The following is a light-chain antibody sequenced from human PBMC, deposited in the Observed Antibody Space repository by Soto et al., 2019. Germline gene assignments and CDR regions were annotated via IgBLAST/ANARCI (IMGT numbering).Light chain of an antibody. Sequence: EIVMTQSPATLSVSPGERATLSCRASQSVGSNLAWYQQKPGQAPRLLIYGASTRATDIPARFSGSGSGTEFALTINSLQSEDSAVYFCYQFNVCHRTFGQGTKVDIK. CDR1: QSVGSN. V-gene: IGKV3-15*01. CDR2: GAS. J-gene: IGKJ1*01. CDR3: YQFNVCHRT.